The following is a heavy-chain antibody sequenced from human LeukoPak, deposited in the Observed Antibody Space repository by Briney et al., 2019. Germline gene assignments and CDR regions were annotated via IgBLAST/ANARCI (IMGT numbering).Heavy chain of an antibody. CDR2: MNPNSGNT. CDR3: ARPNSVLRFLEWPKGGYYYYYMDV. D-gene: IGHD3-3*01. J-gene: IGHJ6*03. V-gene: IGHV1-8*01. Sequence: ASVKVSCKASGYTFTSYDINWVRQAPGQGLEWMGWMNPNSGNTDYAQKFQGRVTMTRNTSISTAYMELSSLRSEDTAVYYCARPNSVLRFLEWPKGGYYYYYMDVWGKGTTVTVSS. CDR1: GYTFTSYD.